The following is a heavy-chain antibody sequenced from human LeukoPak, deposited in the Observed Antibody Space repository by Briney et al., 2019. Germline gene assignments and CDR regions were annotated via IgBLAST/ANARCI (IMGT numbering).Heavy chain of an antibody. Sequence: QPGGSPRLSCAASGFTFSDYYMSWIRQAPGKGLEWVSYISSSGSTIYYADSVRGRFTISRDNAKNSLYLQMNSLRAEDTAVYYCARSGSYSYYYYGMDVWGQGTTVTVSS. V-gene: IGHV3-11*01. J-gene: IGHJ6*02. CDR2: ISSSGSTI. CDR1: GFTFSDYY. CDR3: ARSGSYSYYYYGMDV. D-gene: IGHD1-26*01.